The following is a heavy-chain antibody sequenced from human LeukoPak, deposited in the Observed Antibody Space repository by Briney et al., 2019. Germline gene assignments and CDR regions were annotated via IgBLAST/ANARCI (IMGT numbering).Heavy chain of an antibody. D-gene: IGHD1-26*01. CDR1: GFTFSSFA. J-gene: IGHJ4*02. Sequence: PGRSLRLSCAASGFTFSSFAVRWVRQAPGKGLEWVAVVSFEGSSNYYADSVKGRFTVSRDNTKNTLYLQMSSLRVEDTAVYYCTRAKYSGSFFPFDYWGQGTLVTVSS. CDR2: VSFEGSSN. V-gene: IGHV3-30-3*01. CDR3: TRAKYSGSFFPFDY.